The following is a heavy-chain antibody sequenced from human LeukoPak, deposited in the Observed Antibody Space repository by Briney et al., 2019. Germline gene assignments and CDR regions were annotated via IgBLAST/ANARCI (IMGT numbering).Heavy chain of an antibody. Sequence: PSETLSLTCTVSGGSISSYYWSWIRQPPGKGLEWIGYIYYSGSTNYNPSLKSRVTISVDTFKNQFSLKLSSVTAADTAVYYCAGSPYDFWSGYYRGGTGWFDPWGQGTLVTVSS. D-gene: IGHD3-3*01. CDR1: GGSISSYY. CDR3: AGSPYDFWSGYYRGGTGWFDP. V-gene: IGHV4-59*01. J-gene: IGHJ5*02. CDR2: IYYSGST.